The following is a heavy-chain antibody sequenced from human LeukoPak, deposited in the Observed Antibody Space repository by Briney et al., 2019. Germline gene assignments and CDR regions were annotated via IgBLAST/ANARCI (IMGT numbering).Heavy chain of an antibody. CDR3: ARHPGARGWYFDL. V-gene: IGHV4-59*08. CDR1: GGSIASYY. D-gene: IGHD1-26*01. J-gene: IGHJ2*01. Sequence: SETLSLPCTVSGGSIASYYWSWIRQPPGKGLEWIGYIYDGGSTNYNPSLKSRVSISIDTSKIQFSLKLNSVTAADTAVYYCARHPGARGWYFDLWGRGTLVTVSS. CDR2: IYDGGST.